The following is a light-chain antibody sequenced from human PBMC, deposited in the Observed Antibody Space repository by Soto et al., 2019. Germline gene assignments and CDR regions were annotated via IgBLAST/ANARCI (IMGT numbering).Light chain of an antibody. J-gene: IGLJ2*01. CDR3: WSYAGRRTFEV. Sequence: QSVLTQPASVSGSPGQSITISCTGSSSDVGSYNLVSWYQQYPGKAPKLMIFEGNKRPSGVSNRFSASKSGNTASLTISGLQAEDEADYYCWSYAGRRTFEVFGGGTKLTLL. CDR1: SSDVGSYNL. CDR2: EGN. V-gene: IGLV2-23*03.